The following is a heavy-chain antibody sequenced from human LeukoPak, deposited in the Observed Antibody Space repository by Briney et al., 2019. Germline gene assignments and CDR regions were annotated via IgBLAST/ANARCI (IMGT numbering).Heavy chain of an antibody. J-gene: IGHJ6*02. D-gene: IGHD4-11*01. CDR3: ARAQVDYNNGPGSRGYYSYGMDV. Sequence: SETLSLTCAVYGGSFSGYYWSWIRQPLGKGLEWIGEINHSGSTNYNPSLKSRVTISVDTSKNQFSLKLSSVTAADTAVYYCARAQVDYNNGPGSRGYYSYGMDVWGRGTTVTVSS. CDR1: GGSFSGYY. V-gene: IGHV4-34*01. CDR2: INHSGST.